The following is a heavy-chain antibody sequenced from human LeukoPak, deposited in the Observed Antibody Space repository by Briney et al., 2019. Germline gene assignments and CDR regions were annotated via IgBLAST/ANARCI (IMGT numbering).Heavy chain of an antibody. V-gene: IGHV3-48*01. CDR2: ISSSSSTI. Sequence: GGSLRLSCAASGFTFSSYSMNWVRQAPGKGLEWVSYISSSSSTIYYADSVKGRFTISRDNAKNSLYLQMNSLRAEDTAVYYCARMKLELLIDYWVQGTLVNVSS. J-gene: IGHJ4*02. CDR1: GFTFSSYS. D-gene: IGHD1-26*01. CDR3: ARMKLELLIDY.